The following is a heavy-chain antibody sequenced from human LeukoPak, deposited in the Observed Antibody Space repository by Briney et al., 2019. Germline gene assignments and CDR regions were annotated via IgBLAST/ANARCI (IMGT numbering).Heavy chain of an antibody. CDR1: GYSFTGHY. CDR2: INPNSGVT. D-gene: IGHD3-10*01. CDR3: ARGVGGYRFGELWPEY. V-gene: IGHV1-2*04. Sequence: GASVKVSCKASGYSFTGHYIHWVRQAPGQGLEWMGWINPNSGVTNFAQRFEGWVSVTMDMAISTVYMEFNSLKSDDTAMYYCARGVGGYRFGELWPEYWGPGTQVTVSS. J-gene: IGHJ4*02.